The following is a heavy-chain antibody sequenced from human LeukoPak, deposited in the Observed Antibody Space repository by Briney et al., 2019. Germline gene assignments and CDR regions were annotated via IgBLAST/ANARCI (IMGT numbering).Heavy chain of an antibody. D-gene: IGHD3-22*01. Sequence: GASVKVSCKASGYTFTGYYMHWVRQAPGHGLEWMGWIHPNSGGTNYAQKFQGRVTMTRDTSISTAYMELSRLTSDDTAVYYCARAQGYYYDSSGYYIFVYWGQGTLVTVSS. V-gene: IGHV1-2*02. CDR1: GYTFTGYY. CDR2: IHPNSGGT. CDR3: ARAQGYYYDSSGYYIFVY. J-gene: IGHJ4*02.